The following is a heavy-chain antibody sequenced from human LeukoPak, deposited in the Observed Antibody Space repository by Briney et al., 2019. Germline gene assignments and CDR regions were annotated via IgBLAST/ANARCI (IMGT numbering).Heavy chain of an antibody. V-gene: IGHV3-74*01. CDR1: GFTFSSYW. J-gene: IGHJ3*02. CDR3: ARVRTNYYDSRDAFDI. Sequence: GGSLRLSCAASGFTFSSYWMHWVGQAPGKGLVWVSRINSDGSSTSYADSVKGRFTISRDNAKNTLYLQMNSLRAEDTAVYYCARVRTNYYDSRDAFDIWGQGTMVTVSS. D-gene: IGHD3-22*01. CDR2: INSDGSST.